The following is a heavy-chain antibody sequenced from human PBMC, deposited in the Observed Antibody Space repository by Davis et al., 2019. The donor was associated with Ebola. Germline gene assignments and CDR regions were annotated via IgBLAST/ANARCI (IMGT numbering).Heavy chain of an antibody. D-gene: IGHD1-26*01. CDR2: ISYDGGNV. J-gene: IGHJ4*02. Sequence: GGSLRLSCSASGFSFSSYGMHWVRQAPGKGLQWVALISYDGGNVDYADFVKGRFTISRDSSKSTLYLQMNSLRVEDTAVYYCARAVGAAQRAYYDYWGQGTLVTVSS. CDR1: GFSFSSYG. CDR3: ARAVGAAQRAYYDY. V-gene: IGHV3-30*03.